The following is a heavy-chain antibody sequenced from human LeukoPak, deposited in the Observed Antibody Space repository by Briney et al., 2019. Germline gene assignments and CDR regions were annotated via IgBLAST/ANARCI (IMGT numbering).Heavy chain of an antibody. CDR3: ARDGGYYGSGSYYPIDY. V-gene: IGHV3-30-3*01. Sequence: GGSLRLSCAASVFTFSSYSMQWVRQAPGKGQEWVAVISYDGSNKYYADSVKGRFTISRDNSKNTLYLQMNSLRAEDTAVYYCARDGGYYGSGSYYPIDYWGQGTLVTVSS. D-gene: IGHD3-10*01. CDR2: ISYDGSNK. CDR1: VFTFSSYS. J-gene: IGHJ4*02.